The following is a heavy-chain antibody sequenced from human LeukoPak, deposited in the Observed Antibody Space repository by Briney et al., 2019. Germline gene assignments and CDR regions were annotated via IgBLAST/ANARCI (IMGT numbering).Heavy chain of an antibody. CDR1: GGTFSNDA. Sequence: SVKVSCKASGGTFSNDAISWVRQAPGQGLEWMGRVIPTLGIALYAQRFKGRVTITADKSTSTDYMELSSLTFEDTAVYFCARDLVCTVNCKDSWGQGTLVTVSS. V-gene: IGHV1-69*04. J-gene: IGHJ5*01. CDR3: ARDLVCTVNCKDS. D-gene: IGHD3/OR15-3a*01. CDR2: VIPTLGIA.